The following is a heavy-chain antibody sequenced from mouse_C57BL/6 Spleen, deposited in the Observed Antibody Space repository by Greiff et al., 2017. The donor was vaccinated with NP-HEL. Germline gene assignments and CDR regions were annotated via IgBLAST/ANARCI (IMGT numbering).Heavy chain of an antibody. CDR3: ARQEDYYGSSHWYFDV. Sequence: DVMLVESGGDLVKPGGSLKLSCAASGFTFSSYGMSWVRQTPDKRLEWVATISSGGSYTYYPDSVKGRFTISRDNAKNTLYLQMSSLKSEDTAMYYCARQEDYYGSSHWYFDVWGTGTTVTVSS. CDR1: GFTFSSYG. J-gene: IGHJ1*03. V-gene: IGHV5-6*02. CDR2: ISSGGSYT. D-gene: IGHD1-1*01.